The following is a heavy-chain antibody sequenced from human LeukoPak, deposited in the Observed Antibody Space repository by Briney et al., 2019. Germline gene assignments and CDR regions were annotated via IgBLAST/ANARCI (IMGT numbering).Heavy chain of an antibody. CDR3: ARSQSPVAAFDI. Sequence: GGSLRLSCAASGFTFSSYWVHWVRQAPGKGLVWVSRINTDGSSTSYADSVKGRFTISRVNSKNTLYLQMNSLRPEDTAVYYCARSQSPVAAFDIWGQGTLVTVSS. V-gene: IGHV3-74*01. J-gene: IGHJ3*02. CDR1: GFTFSSYW. CDR2: INTDGSST.